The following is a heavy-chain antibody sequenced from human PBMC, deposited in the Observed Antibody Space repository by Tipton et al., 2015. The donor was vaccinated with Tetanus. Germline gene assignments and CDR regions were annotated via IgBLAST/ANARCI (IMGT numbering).Heavy chain of an antibody. D-gene: IGHD3-16*01. V-gene: IGHV4-30-4*01. Sequence: TLSLTCTVSGASFSNGDYYWSWIRQPPGKGLESIGYIYYSGSTYYNPSLKSRVTISVDTSKNQFSLRLSSVTAADTAVYYCARDHGITWGGMGYYYGMDVWGQGTTVTVSS. CDR2: IYYSGST. J-gene: IGHJ6*02. CDR3: ARDHGITWGGMGYYYGMDV. CDR1: GASFSNGDYY.